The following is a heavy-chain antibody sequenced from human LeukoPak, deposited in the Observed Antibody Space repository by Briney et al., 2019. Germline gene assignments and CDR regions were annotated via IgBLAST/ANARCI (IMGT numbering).Heavy chain of an antibody. CDR3: VRGGGPSYKYNAFDI. CDR1: GFTFSIFE. Sequence: GGSLRLSCTVSGFTFSIFEMNWVRQAPGKGLEWVAYITNSGSTIDYADPVKGRFTISRDNARNSLYLQMSSLRAEDTAVYYCVRGGGPSYKYNAFDIWGQGTMVTVSS. CDR2: ITNSGSTI. V-gene: IGHV3-48*03. J-gene: IGHJ3*02. D-gene: IGHD2-15*01.